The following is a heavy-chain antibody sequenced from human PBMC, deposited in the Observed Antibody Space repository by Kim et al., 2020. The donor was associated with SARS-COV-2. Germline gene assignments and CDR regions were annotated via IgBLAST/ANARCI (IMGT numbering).Heavy chain of an antibody. CDR1: GFTFSDYY. D-gene: IGHD3-10*01. CDR3: ATPMVRGVIRGSYYYGMDV. CDR2: ISSSGSTI. J-gene: IGHJ6*02. V-gene: IGHV3-11*04. Sequence: GGSLRLSCAASGFTFSDYYMSWIRQAPGKGLEWVSYISSSGSTIYYADSVKGRFTISRDNAKNSLYLQMNSLRAEDTAVYYCATPMVRGVIRGSYYYGMDVWGQGTTVTVSS.